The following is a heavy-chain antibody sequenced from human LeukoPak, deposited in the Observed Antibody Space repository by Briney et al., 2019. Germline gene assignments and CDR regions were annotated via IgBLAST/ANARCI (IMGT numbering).Heavy chain of an antibody. Sequence: GGSLRLSCAASGFTFSSYSMNWVRQAPGKGLEWVSSISSSSSYIYYAGSVKGRFTISRDNAKNSLYLQMNSLRAEDTAVYYCATLTAANNWFDPWGQGTLVTVSS. D-gene: IGHD6-13*01. CDR2: ISSSSSYI. V-gene: IGHV3-21*01. J-gene: IGHJ5*02. CDR3: ATLTAANNWFDP. CDR1: GFTFSSYS.